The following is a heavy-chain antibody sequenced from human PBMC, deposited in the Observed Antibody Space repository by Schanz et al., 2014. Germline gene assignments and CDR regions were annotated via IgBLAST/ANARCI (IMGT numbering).Heavy chain of an antibody. J-gene: IGHJ4*02. CDR2: ISSTSSYI. CDR3: VPMSIAAH. Sequence: EVQLVESGGGMVQPGGSLRLSCAASGFTFSDHYMDWVRQAPGKGLEWVSSISSTSSYIFYADSVKGRFTISRDNAKNSLYLQMNSLRAEDTAVYYCVPMSIAAHWGQGTLXTVSS. D-gene: IGHD6-6*01. V-gene: IGHV3-21*01. CDR1: GFTFSDHY.